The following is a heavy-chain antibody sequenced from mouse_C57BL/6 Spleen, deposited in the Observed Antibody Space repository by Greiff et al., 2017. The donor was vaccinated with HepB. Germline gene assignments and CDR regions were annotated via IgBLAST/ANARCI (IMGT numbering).Heavy chain of an antibody. CDR2: IYPGGGYT. CDR3: ARAVVATGGYAMDY. V-gene: IGHV1-63*01. J-gene: IGHJ4*01. D-gene: IGHD1-1*01. CDR1: GYTFTNYW. Sequence: QVQLQQSGAELVRPGPSVKMSCKASGYTFTNYWIGWAKQRPGHGLEWIGDIYPGGGYTNYNEKFKGKATLTADKSSSTAYMQFSSLTSEDSAIYYCARAVVATGGYAMDYWGQGTSVTVSS.